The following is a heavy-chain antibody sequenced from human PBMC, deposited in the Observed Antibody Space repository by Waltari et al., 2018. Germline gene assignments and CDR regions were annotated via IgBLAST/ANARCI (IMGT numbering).Heavy chain of an antibody. Sequence: QVQLVQSGAEVKKPGASVKVSYRPSGYTFARYRINWVRQAPGQGLAWMGWISAYNGHTNYAPNFQGRVTMTTDTSTSTAYMELRSLRSDDTAVYYCTRDPDFWSGYHEGGPETAFDYWGQGTPVTVSS. CDR3: TRDPDFWSGYHEGGPETAFDY. CDR1: GYTFARYR. D-gene: IGHD3-3*01. V-gene: IGHV1-18*01. CDR2: ISAYNGHT. J-gene: IGHJ4*02.